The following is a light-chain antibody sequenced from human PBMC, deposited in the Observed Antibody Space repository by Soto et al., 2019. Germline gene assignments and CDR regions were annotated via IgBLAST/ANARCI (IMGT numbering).Light chain of an antibody. CDR1: QSVSSN. J-gene: IGKJ1*01. V-gene: IGKV3-15*01. Sequence: EIVMTQSPATLSVSPGERATLSCRASQSVSSNLAWYQQKPGQAPRHLIFGASTRATGIPDRFSGSGSETEFTLTISSLQSEDSAVYYCQQYSDWPRTFGQGTKVDIK. CDR2: GAS. CDR3: QQYSDWPRT.